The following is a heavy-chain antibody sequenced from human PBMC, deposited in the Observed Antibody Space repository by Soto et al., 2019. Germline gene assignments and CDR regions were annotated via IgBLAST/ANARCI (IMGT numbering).Heavy chain of an antibody. CDR1: GFTFSNYA. V-gene: IGHV3-23*01. D-gene: IGHD2-15*01. CDR2: FSSGGGGT. CDR3: TKANRYCSGANCFTFDY. J-gene: IGHJ4*02. Sequence: EVQLLESGGGLLQPGGSLRLSCTASGFTFSNYAMSWVRQAPGKGLEWVSTFSSGGGGTYYAHSVKGRFTIFRDNSKNTLSLHMNSLRAEDTAVYYCTKANRYCSGANCFTFDYWGLGTLVTVSS.